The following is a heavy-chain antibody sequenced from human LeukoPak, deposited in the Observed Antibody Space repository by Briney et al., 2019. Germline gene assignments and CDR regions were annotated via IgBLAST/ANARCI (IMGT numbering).Heavy chain of an antibody. V-gene: IGHV3-11*04. CDR2: ISGAGSII. J-gene: IGHJ3*01. CDR1: GFSFGDYY. Sequence: GGSLRLSCAASGFSFGDYYMSWIRQAPGKGLELVSYISGAGSIIYNIDSVKGRFTIYRDNAKNSLYLQMNSLRAEDTAMYYCARGMRQIDDAFDLWGQGTMVTVSS. CDR3: ARGMRQIDDAFDL. D-gene: IGHD6-25*01.